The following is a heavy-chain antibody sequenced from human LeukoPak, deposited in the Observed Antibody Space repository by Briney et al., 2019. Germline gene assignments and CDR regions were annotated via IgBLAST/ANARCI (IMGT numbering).Heavy chain of an antibody. D-gene: IGHD4-23*01. CDR2: IYSGGST. CDR3: ARGGGNGGRARSHPFDR. Sequence: GGSLRLSCAASGFTVSSNYMSWVRQAPGKGLEWVSVIYSGGSTYYADSVKGRFIISRDNSKNTLYLQMNSLRAEDTAVYYCARGGGNGGRARSHPFDRWGQGTLVTVSS. J-gene: IGHJ5*02. CDR1: GFTVSSNY. V-gene: IGHV3-53*01.